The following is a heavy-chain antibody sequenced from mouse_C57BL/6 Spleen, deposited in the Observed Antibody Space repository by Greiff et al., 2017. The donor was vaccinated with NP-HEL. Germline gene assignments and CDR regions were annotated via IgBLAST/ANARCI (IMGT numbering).Heavy chain of an antibody. CDR2: ISSGSSTI. D-gene: IGHD1-1*01. CDR3: ARRRVYYGSSSYAMDY. Sequence: EVMLVESGGGLVKPGGSLKLSCAASGFTFSDYGMHWVRQAPEKGLEWVAYISSGSSTIYYADTVKGRFTISRDNAKNTLFLQMTSLRSEDTAMYYCARRRVYYGSSSYAMDYWGQGTSVTVSS. CDR1: GFTFSDYG. V-gene: IGHV5-17*01. J-gene: IGHJ4*01.